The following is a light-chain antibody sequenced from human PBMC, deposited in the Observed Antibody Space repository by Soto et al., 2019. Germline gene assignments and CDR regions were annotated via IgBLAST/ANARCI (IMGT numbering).Light chain of an antibody. CDR1: SGSIATNY. J-gene: IGLJ2*01. V-gene: IGLV6-57*02. Sequence: NFMLTQPHSVSESPGKTVTISCTGSSGSIATNYVQWYQQRPGSAPTTVIYEDTQRPSGVPERFSGSIDSSSNSASLTISGLKTEDEADYYCQSYDGSNPDVGFGGGTKVTVL. CDR3: QSYDGSNPDVG. CDR2: EDT.